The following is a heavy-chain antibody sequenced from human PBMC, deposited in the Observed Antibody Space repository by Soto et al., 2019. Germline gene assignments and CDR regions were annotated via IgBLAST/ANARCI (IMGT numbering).Heavy chain of an antibody. V-gene: IGHV1-69*01. D-gene: IGHD3-3*01. Sequence: LVQSGAEVKKPGSSVKVSCXXSGGTFSSYAISWVXXXXXQGLEWMGGIIPIFGTANYAQKFQGRVTITADESTSTAYMELSSLRSEDTAVYYCARDQGVVTISWGQGTLVTVSS. CDR2: IIPIFGTA. J-gene: IGHJ4*02. CDR3: ARDQGVVTIS. CDR1: GGTFSSYA.